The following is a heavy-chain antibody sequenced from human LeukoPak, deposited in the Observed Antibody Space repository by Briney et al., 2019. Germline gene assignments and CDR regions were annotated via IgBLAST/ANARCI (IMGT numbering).Heavy chain of an antibody. CDR1: GLTLSSYW. J-gene: IGHJ3*02. CDR3: ARDPEAFDI. V-gene: IGHV3-74*01. CDR2: INSDGSSS. Sequence: GGSLRLSCAASGLTLSSYWMHWVRQCPGKGLVWVSRINSDGSSSSYADSVKGRFTICRDNAKKTLYLQMNSLTAEDTAVYYCARDPEAFDIWGQGTMVTVSS.